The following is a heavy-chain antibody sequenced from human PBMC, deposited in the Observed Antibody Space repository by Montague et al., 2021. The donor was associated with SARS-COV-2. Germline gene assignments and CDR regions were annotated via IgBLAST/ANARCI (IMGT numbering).Heavy chain of an antibody. CDR3: ARSQDCSTTSCHFDY. Sequence: SETLSLTCTVSGYSISSGYYWGWIRQPPGKGLEWIGSIYHSGSTYYNPSLKSRVTISVDTSKNQFSLKLSSVTAADTAVYYCARSQDCSTTSCHFDYWGQGPLVTVSS. CDR2: IYHSGST. D-gene: IGHD2-2*01. V-gene: IGHV4-38-2*02. J-gene: IGHJ4*02. CDR1: GYSISSGYY.